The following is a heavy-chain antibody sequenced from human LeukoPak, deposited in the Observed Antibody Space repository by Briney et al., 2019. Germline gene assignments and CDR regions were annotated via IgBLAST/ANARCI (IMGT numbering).Heavy chain of an antibody. D-gene: IGHD3-3*01. CDR3: ARDRLTIFGVVNYYGMDV. Sequence: PGGSLRLSCAASGFTFSSYGMHWVRQAPGKGLEWVAVISYDGSNKYYADSVKGRFTISRDNSKNTLYLQMNSLRAEDTAVYYCARDRLTIFGVVNYYGMDVWGQGTTVTVSS. CDR1: GFTFSSYG. V-gene: IGHV3-30*03. J-gene: IGHJ6*02. CDR2: ISYDGSNK.